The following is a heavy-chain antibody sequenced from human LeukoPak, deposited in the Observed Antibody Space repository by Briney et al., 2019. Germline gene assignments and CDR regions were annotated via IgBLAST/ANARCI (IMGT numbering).Heavy chain of an antibody. CDR2: INPNRGGT. Sequence: ASVKVSCKASGYTFTGYYMHWVRQAPGPGLEWMGWINPNRGGTNYAQKFQGRVTMTRDTSISTAYMELSRLRSDDTAVYYCARDSSPYCGGDCYFCYWGQGTLVTVSS. D-gene: IGHD2-21*02. CDR3: ARDSSPYCGGDCYFCY. J-gene: IGHJ4*02. V-gene: IGHV1-2*02. CDR1: GYTFTGYY.